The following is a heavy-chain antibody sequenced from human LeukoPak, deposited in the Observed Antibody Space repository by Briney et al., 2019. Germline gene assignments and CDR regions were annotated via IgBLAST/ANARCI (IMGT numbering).Heavy chain of an antibody. J-gene: IGHJ4*02. CDR2: ISSCTNYI. Sequence: GGSLRLSCAASRFTFTNYSMNWVRQAPGKGLEWVSSISSCTNYIYYADSVKVRFSISRDNAKNSLYLQMNSLRAEDTAVYYCARVFCSGGSCYYFDSWGQGTLVTVSS. CDR3: ARVFCSGGSCYYFDS. D-gene: IGHD2-15*01. V-gene: IGHV3-21*01. CDR1: RFTFTNYS.